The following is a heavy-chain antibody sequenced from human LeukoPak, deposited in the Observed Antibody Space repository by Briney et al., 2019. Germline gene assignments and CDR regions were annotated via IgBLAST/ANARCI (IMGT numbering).Heavy chain of an antibody. CDR1: GYTFTGYY. V-gene: IGHV1-2*02. CDR2: INPNSGGT. J-gene: IGHJ4*02. D-gene: IGHD5-24*01. CDR3: ARDGTGGYNLVQY. Sequence: GASVKVSCKASGYTFTGYYMHWVRQAPGQGLEWVGWINPNSGGTNYAQKFQGRVTMTRDTSISAVYMELSRLRSDDTAVYYCARDGTGGYNLVQYWGQGTLVTVSS.